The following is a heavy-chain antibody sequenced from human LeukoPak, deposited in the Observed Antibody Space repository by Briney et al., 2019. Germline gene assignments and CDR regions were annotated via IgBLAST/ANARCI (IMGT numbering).Heavy chain of an antibody. V-gene: IGHV3-9*01. J-gene: IGHJ6*02. Sequence: GGSLRLSCAASGFTFDDYAMHWVRQAPGKDLEWVSGISWNSGSIGYADSVKGRFTISRDNAKNSLYLQMNSLRAEDTALYYCAKDGLWGQGTTVTVSS. CDR3: AKDGL. CDR1: GFTFDDYA. CDR2: ISWNSGSI.